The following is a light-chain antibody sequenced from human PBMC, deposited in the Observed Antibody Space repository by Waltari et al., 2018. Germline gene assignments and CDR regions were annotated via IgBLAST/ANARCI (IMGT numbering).Light chain of an antibody. CDR3: CSYAGSGTLDVV. V-gene: IGLV2-23*02. J-gene: IGLJ2*01. Sequence: QSALTQSASVSGSPGQSITISCTGASSDFGSYNLVTRYQQHPGKAPKVMIYEVTKRPSGVSDRFSGSRSGNTASLTISGLQPEDEADYYCCSYAGSGTLDVVFGGGTKLTVL. CDR1: SSDFGSYNL. CDR2: EVT.